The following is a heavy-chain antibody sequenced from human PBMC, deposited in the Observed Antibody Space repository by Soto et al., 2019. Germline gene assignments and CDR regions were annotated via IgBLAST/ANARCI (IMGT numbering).Heavy chain of an antibody. CDR1: GGSISSSSYY. V-gene: IGHV4-39*01. J-gene: IGHJ6*02. CDR3: ARQLRWELLSYYYYGMDV. D-gene: IGHD1-26*01. CDR2: IYYSGST. Sequence: TSETLSITCTVSGGSISSSSYYWGWIRQPPGKGLEWIGSIYYSGSTYYNPSLKSRVTISVDTSKNQFSLKLSSVTAADTAVYYCARQLRWELLSYYYYGMDVWGQGTTVTVSS.